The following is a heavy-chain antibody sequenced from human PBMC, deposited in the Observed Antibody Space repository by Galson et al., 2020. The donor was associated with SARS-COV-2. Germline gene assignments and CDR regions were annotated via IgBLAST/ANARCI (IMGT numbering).Heavy chain of an antibody. D-gene: IGHD2-21*01. Sequence: TGGSLRLSCAASGFTFSNYEMNWVRQATGKGLEWVSYISSSGRTIHYADSVKGRFTISRDNAKSSQSLQMNSLRAEDTAVYYCARLDAYGPGYWGQGTLVTVSS. CDR3: ARLDAYGPGY. CDR2: ISSSGRTI. V-gene: IGHV3-48*03. J-gene: IGHJ4*02. CDR1: GFTFSNYE.